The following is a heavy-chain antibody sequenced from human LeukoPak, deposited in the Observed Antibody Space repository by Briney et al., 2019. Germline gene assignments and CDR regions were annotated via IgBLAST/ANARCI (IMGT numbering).Heavy chain of an antibody. CDR1: VFTFSSYA. CDR2: ISGSGGST. J-gene: IGHJ4*02. CDR3: AKGDTAMGNY. D-gene: IGHD5-18*01. Sequence: GGSLRLSCAASVFTFSSYAMSWVRQAPGKGLEWVSAISGSGGSTYYADSVKGRFTISRDNSKNTLYLQMNSPRAEDTAVYYCAKGDTAMGNYWGQGTLVTVSS. V-gene: IGHV3-23*01.